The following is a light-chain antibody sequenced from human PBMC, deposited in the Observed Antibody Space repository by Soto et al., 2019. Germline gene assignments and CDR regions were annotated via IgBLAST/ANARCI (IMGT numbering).Light chain of an antibody. CDR2: AAS. CDR3: LHHNSYLALI. Sequence: DIQMTQSPSSLSASVGDRVTITCRASQGIRDDLGWYQQKPAKAPKRLIYAASTLQSGVPSRFSGSRSCTDFTVTISGLQPEDFATHYWLHHNSYLALIFGGGNKVETK. CDR1: QGIRDD. J-gene: IGKJ4*01. V-gene: IGKV1-17*01.